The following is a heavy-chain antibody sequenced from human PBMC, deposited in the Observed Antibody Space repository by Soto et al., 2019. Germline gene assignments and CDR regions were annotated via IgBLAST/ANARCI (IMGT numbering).Heavy chain of an antibody. CDR2: ISSSSSYI. CDR3: ARDRYSSGWYSFDWFDP. Sequence: PGVSLRLSCAASGFTFSSYSMNWVRQAPGKGLEWVSSISSSSSYIYYADSVKGRFTISRDNAKNSLYLQMNSLRAEDTAVYYCARDRYSSGWYSFDWFDPWGQGTLVTVSS. CDR1: GFTFSSYS. V-gene: IGHV3-21*01. J-gene: IGHJ5*02. D-gene: IGHD6-19*01.